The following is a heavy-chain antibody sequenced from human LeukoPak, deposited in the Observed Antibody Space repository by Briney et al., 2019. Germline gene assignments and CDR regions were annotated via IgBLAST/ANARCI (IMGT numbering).Heavy chain of an antibody. CDR1: GFTVSSNY. J-gene: IGHJ3*02. D-gene: IGHD5-18*01. CDR2: IYSGGST. Sequence: GGSLRLSCAASGFTVSSNYMSWVRQAPGKGLEWVSVIYSGGSTYYADSVKGRFTISRDNSKNTLYLQMNSLRAEDTAVYYCAREKYSYGNSNDAFDIWGQGTMVTVSS. V-gene: IGHV3-66*01. CDR3: AREKYSYGNSNDAFDI.